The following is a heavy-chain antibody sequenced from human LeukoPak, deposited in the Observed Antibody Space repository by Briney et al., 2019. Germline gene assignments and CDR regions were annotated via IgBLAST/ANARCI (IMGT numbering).Heavy chain of an antibody. CDR3: ARWYSSSGYLDY. Sequence: PPETLSLTCAVSGYSISSGYYWGWLRQPPGKGLEWIGSIYHSGNTNYNPSLKSRVTISVDTSKNQFSLKVSSVTAADTALYYCARWYSSSGYLDYWGQGTLVTVSS. CDR2: IYHSGNT. J-gene: IGHJ4*02. V-gene: IGHV4-38-2*01. CDR1: GYSISSGYY. D-gene: IGHD6-6*01.